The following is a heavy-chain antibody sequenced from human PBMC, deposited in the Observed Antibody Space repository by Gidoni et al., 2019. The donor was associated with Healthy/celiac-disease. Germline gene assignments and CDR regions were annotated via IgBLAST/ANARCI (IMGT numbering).Heavy chain of an antibody. V-gene: IGHV3-23*01. D-gene: IGHD3-3*01. CDR2: ISGSGGST. CDR1: GFTFRRYA. J-gene: IGHJ4*02. CDR3: AKDGLLYYDFWSGYYY. Sequence: EVQLLESGGGLVQPGGSLRLSCAASGFTFRRYAMSWVRQAPGKGLEWVSAISGSGGSTYYADSVKGRFTISRDNSKNTLYLQMNSLRAEDTAVYYCAKDGLLYYDFWSGYYYWGQGTLVTVSS.